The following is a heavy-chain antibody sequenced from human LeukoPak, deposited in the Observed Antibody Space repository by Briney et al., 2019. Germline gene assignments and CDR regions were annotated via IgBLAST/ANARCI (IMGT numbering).Heavy chain of an antibody. Sequence: ASVKVSCKASGDTFTNYYIHWVRQAPGQGLEWMGIINPSGGSTSYAQKFQGRVTMTRDMSTSTVYMELSSLRSEDTAVYYCACGYYDSSGYRRAFDIWGQGTMVTVSS. CDR3: ACGYYDSSGYRRAFDI. V-gene: IGHV1-46*01. CDR1: GDTFTNYY. CDR2: INPSGGST. D-gene: IGHD3-22*01. J-gene: IGHJ3*02.